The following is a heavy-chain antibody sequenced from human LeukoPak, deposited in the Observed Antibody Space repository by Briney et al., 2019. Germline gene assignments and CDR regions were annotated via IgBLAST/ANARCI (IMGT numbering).Heavy chain of an antibody. CDR2: INHSGST. D-gene: IGHD6-6*01. J-gene: IGHJ4*02. V-gene: IGHV4-34*01. Sequence: PSHSLSLTCAVYGGSFSGYYWSWICQPPGRGVEWSGGINHSGSTNYNPSLKSRVTISVDTSNNQFSLKLSSVTAADTAVYYCARGRIAARYFDYWGQGTLVTVSS. CDR3: ARGRIAARYFDY. CDR1: GGSFSGYY.